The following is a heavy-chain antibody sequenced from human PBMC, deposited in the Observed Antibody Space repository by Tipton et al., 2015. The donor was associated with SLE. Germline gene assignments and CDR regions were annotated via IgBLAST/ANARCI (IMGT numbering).Heavy chain of an antibody. V-gene: IGHV4-4*07. D-gene: IGHD6-6*01. Sequence: TLSLTCTVSGGSISSYYWSWIRLPAGKGLEWIGRIYTSGSTNYNPSLKSRVTMSVDTSKNQDSLKVSSVTAADTAVYYCARGGGLVAFDIWGQGTMVTVSS. J-gene: IGHJ3*02. CDR3: ARGGGLVAFDI. CDR2: IYTSGST. CDR1: GGSISSYY.